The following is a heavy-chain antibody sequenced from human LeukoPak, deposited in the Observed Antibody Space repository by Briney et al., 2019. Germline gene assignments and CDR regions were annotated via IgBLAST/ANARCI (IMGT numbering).Heavy chain of an antibody. Sequence: SETLSLTCTGSGGSISSYYWSWIRQPPGKGLEWLGYIYYSGSTNYNPSLKSRITISVDTSKNQFSLKLSSVTAADTAVYYCAKEAGSGIDYWGQGTLVTVSS. CDR3: AKEAGSGIDY. V-gene: IGHV4-59*08. CDR1: GGSISSYY. CDR2: IYYSGST. D-gene: IGHD3-3*01. J-gene: IGHJ4*02.